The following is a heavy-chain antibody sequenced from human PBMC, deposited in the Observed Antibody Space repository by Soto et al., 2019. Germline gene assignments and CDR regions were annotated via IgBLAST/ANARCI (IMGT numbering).Heavy chain of an antibody. V-gene: IGHV2-5*02. CDR2: IYWDDSK. D-gene: IGHD1-1*01. Sequence: QITLEESGPTLVKATQTLTLTCALSGFTLNTHGMGVAWVRQPPGKALEWLALIYWDDSKYYSPSLESRLTXXXXXXXXXXXXXXXXXXXXXXXXXXXXXXYNWNFDHWGRGTLITVSS. CDR3: XXXYNWNFDH. CDR1: GFTLNTHGMG. J-gene: IGHJ4*02.